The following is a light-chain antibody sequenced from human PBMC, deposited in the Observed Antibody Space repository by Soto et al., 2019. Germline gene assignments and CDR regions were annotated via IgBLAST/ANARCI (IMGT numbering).Light chain of an antibody. CDR3: QQYHNWPPQYT. Sequence: EIVMTQSPASLPVSPGDGANLSCRASQSVASNVAWYQQKPGQGPRLLIHGASTRAVGVPARFSGSGSGTDFTLTINSLQSEDFAVYYCQQYHNWPPQYTFGQGTKLQIK. V-gene: IGKV3-15*01. CDR1: QSVASN. CDR2: GAS. J-gene: IGKJ2*01.